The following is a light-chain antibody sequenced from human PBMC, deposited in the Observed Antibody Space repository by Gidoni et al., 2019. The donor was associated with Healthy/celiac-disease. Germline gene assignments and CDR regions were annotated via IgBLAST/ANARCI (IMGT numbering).Light chain of an antibody. V-gene: IGLV2-11*01. Sequence: QSALTQPRSVSGSPGPSVTISCAGTSSDVGGYNYVSWYQQHPGKAPKLMIHDVNRRPSGVPDRFSGSKSGNTASLTISGLQAEDEADYYCCSYAGIYTWVFGGGTKLTVL. J-gene: IGLJ3*02. CDR1: SSDVGGYNY. CDR3: CSYAGIYTWV. CDR2: DVN.